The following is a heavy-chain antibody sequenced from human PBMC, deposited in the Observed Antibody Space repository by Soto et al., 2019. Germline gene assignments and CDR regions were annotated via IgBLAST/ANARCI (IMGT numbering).Heavy chain of an antibody. CDR2: IRAYNGYT. V-gene: IGHV1-18*04. CDR1: GYTFTSYG. D-gene: IGHD6-19*01. J-gene: IGHJ4*02. CDR3: ARASDGYRSGWYVGYFDF. Sequence: QVQLVQSGGEVKKPGASVKVSCKASGYTFTSYGISWVRQAPGQGLERMGWIRAYNGYTNYAQKFQGRVTVTTDTSTSTAYMELRNLISDDTAIYYCARASDGYRSGWYVGYFDFWGQGTLVTVSS.